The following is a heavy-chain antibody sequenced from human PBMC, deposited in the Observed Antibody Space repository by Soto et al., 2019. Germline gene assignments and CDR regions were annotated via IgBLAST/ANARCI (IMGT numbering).Heavy chain of an antibody. CDR1: GFTFSSYE. V-gene: IGHV3-48*03. CDR3: ARDGYYDFWSGRYYYYYGMDV. CDR2: ISSSGSTI. Sequence: HPGGSLRLSCAASGFTFSSYEMNWVRQAPGKGLEWVSYISSSGSTIYYADSVKGRFTISRDNAKNSLYLQMNGLRAEDTAVYYCARDGYYDFWSGRYYYYYGMDVWGQGTTVTVSS. D-gene: IGHD3-3*01. J-gene: IGHJ6*02.